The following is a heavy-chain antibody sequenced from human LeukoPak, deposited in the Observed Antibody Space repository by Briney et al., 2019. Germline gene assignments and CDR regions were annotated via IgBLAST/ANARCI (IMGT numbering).Heavy chain of an antibody. D-gene: IGHD2-2*02. Sequence: ASVKVSCKASGYTFTSYDINWVRQATGQGLEWMGWMNPNSGNTGYAQKFQGRVTMTRNTSISTAYMELSSLRSEDTAVYYCARDDRCSSTSCYINLNNWFDPWGQGTLVTVSS. CDR3: ARDDRCSSTSCYINLNNWFDP. CDR1: GYTFTSYD. CDR2: MNPNSGNT. V-gene: IGHV1-8*01. J-gene: IGHJ5*02.